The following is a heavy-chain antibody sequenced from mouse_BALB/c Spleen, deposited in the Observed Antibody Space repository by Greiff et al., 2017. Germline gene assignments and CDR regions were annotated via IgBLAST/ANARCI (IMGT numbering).Heavy chain of an antibody. V-gene: IGHV1S81*02. CDR2: INPSNGGT. CDR3: TREGGLYAMDY. CDR1: GYTFTSYY. Sequence: VQLQQPGAELVKPGASVKLSCKASGYTFTSYYMYWVKQRPGQGLEWIGGINPSNGGTNFNEKFKSKATLTVDKSSSTAYMQLSSLTSEDSAVYYCTREGGLYAMDYWGQGTSVTVSS. J-gene: IGHJ4*01.